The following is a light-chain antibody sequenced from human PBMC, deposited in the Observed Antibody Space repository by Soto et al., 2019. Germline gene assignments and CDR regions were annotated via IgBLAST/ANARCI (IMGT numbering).Light chain of an antibody. J-gene: IGLJ1*01. CDR1: SSDVGGYNY. CDR3: SSYTSSVTYV. Sequence: QSVLTQPASVSGSPGQSITISCTGTSSDVGGYNYVSWYQHHPGRVPKLMIYDVSDRPSGISNRFSGSKSGNSASLTISGLQVEDEADYYCSSYTSSVTYVFGTGTKVTVL. CDR2: DVS. V-gene: IGLV2-14*01.